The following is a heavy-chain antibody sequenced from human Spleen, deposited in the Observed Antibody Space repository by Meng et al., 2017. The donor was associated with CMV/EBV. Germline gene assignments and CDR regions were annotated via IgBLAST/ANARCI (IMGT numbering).Heavy chain of an antibody. V-gene: IGHV4-34*01. CDR2: INHSGST. Sequence: GSLRLSCAVYGGSFSGYYWSWIRQPPGKGLEWIGEINHSGSTNYNPSLKSRVTISVDTSKNQFSLKLSSVTAADTAVYYCARTYYYDSSGYYHYLRFDPWGQGTLVTVSS. CDR3: ARTYYYDSSGYYHYLRFDP. D-gene: IGHD3-22*01. J-gene: IGHJ5*02. CDR1: GGSFSGYY.